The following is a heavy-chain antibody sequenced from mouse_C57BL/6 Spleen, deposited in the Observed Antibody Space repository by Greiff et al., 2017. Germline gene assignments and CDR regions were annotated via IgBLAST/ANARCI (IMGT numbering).Heavy chain of an antibody. J-gene: IGHJ3*01. CDR3: ARDHYGSSSFAY. Sequence: VQLQQPGAELVKPGASVKMSCKASGYTFTSYWITWVKQRPGQGLEWIGDIYPGSGSTNYNEKFKSKATLTVDTSSSTAYMQLSSLTSEDSAVYYCARDHYGSSSFAYWGQGTLVTVSA. CDR2: IYPGSGST. CDR1: GYTFTSYW. D-gene: IGHD1-1*01. V-gene: IGHV1-55*01.